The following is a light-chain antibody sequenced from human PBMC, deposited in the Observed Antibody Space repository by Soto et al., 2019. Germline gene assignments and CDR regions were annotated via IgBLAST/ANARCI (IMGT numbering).Light chain of an antibody. J-gene: IGKJ5*01. V-gene: IGKV3-11*01. CDR1: QSINSN. Sequence: TQSPATLSVSPGDRATLSCRASQSINSNLAWYQQQPGQAPRLLIYDTSYRATGIPARFSGSGSGTDFALTISSLEPEDFALYYCQQRSNYITFGQGTRLEIK. CDR2: DTS. CDR3: QQRSNYIT.